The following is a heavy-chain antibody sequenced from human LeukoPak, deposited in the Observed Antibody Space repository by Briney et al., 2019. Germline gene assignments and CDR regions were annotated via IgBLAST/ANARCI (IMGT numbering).Heavy chain of an antibody. D-gene: IGHD1-26*01. CDR2: IYRSGTT. V-gene: IGHV4-4*02. Sequence: SGTLSLTCAVSGGSISSTNWWSWVRQPPGKGLEWIGEIYRSGTTNYKPSLKSRVTISLDKSRNHFSLKLTSVTAADTAVYYCARGILGSGSYGHFDYWGQGILVTVSS. CDR3: ARGILGSGSYGHFDY. J-gene: IGHJ4*02. CDR1: GGSISSTNW.